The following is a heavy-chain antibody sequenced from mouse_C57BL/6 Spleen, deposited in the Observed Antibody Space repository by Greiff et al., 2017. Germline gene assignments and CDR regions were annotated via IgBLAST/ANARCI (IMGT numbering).Heavy chain of an antibody. CDR2: INPSTGGT. Sequence: EVKLQESGPELVKPGASVKISCKASGYSFTGYYMNWVKQSPEKSLEWIGEINPSTGGTTYNQKFKAKATLTVDKSSSTAYMQLKSLTSEDSAVYYCAKGADYDYRYFDVWGTGTTVTVSS. CDR1: GYSFTGYY. J-gene: IGHJ1*03. D-gene: IGHD2-4*01. V-gene: IGHV1-42*01. CDR3: AKGADYDYRYFDV.